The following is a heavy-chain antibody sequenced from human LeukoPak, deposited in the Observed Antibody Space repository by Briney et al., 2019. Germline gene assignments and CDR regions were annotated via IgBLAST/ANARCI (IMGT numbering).Heavy chain of an antibody. CDR3: AKGSENYYGSGSYNY. Sequence: GGSLRLSCATSGFTFSSCAMHWVRQAPGKGLEWVVFISYDGSNKYYADSVKGRFTISRDNSKNTLYLQMNSLRAEDTAVYYCAKGSENYYGSGSYNYWGQGTLVTVSS. CDR1: GFTFSSCA. J-gene: IGHJ4*02. V-gene: IGHV3-30*18. CDR2: ISYDGSNK. D-gene: IGHD3-10*01.